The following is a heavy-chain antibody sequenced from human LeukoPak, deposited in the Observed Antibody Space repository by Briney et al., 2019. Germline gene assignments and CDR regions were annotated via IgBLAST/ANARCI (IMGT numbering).Heavy chain of an antibody. J-gene: IGHJ4*02. CDR2: ISSSSSYI. D-gene: IGHD3-10*01. CDR3: ARAPAFGESYFDY. Sequence: GGSLRLSCAASGFTFSSYSMNWVRQAPGERLEWVSSISSSSSYIYYADSVKGRFTISRDDAKNSLFLQMNSLRAEDTAVYYCARAPAFGESYFDYWGQGTLVTVSS. CDR1: GFTFSSYS. V-gene: IGHV3-21*01.